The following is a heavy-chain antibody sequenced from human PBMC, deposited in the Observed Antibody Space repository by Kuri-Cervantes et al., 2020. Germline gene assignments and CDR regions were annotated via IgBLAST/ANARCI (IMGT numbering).Heavy chain of an antibody. Sequence: GGSLRLSCGASGLTFSRYWMSWVRQAPGKGLEWVANIKPDGSEKYYVDSVKGRFSISRDNTKNSLYLEMNSLRAEDTAVYYCTRDPCSGGSCYPGAFDIWGQGTMVTVSS. V-gene: IGHV3-7*01. CDR1: GLTFSRYW. J-gene: IGHJ3*02. CDR2: IKPDGSEK. D-gene: IGHD2-15*01. CDR3: TRDPCSGGSCYPGAFDI.